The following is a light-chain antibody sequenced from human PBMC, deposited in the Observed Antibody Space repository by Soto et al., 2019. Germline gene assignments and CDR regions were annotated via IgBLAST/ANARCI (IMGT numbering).Light chain of an antibody. CDR1: NIGSKS. CDR3: QVWDSSSDQGVV. V-gene: IGLV3-21*04. J-gene: IGLJ2*01. CDR2: YDS. Sequence: SYELTQPPSVSVAPGKTARITCGGNNIGSKSVHWYQQKPGQAPVLVIYYDSDRPSGIPERFSGSNSGNPATLTISRVEAGDEADYYCQVWDSSSDQGVVFGGGTKLTVL.